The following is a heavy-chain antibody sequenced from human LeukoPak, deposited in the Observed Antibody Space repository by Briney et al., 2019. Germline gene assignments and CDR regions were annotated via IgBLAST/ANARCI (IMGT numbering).Heavy chain of an antibody. V-gene: IGHV3-23*01. Sequence: GGSLRLSCAASGFSFSSCAMNWVRQAPGKGLEWVSAISGSGGSTYYADSVKGRFTISRDNSKNTLYLQMNSLRAEDTAVYYCARGAIFVGGVGAQDYWGQGTLVTVSS. CDR3: ARGAIFVGGVGAQDY. CDR2: ISGSGGST. CDR1: GFSFSSCA. J-gene: IGHJ4*02. D-gene: IGHD1-26*01.